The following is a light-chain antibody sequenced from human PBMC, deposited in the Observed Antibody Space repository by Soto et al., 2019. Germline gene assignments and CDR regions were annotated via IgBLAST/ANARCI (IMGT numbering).Light chain of an antibody. CDR1: SGHSSYA. J-gene: IGLJ2*01. CDR2: LNSDGSH. CDR3: QTWGTGIQV. Sequence: QPVLTQSPSASASLGASVKLTCTLSSGHSSYAIAWHQQQPEKGPRYLMKLNSDGSHSKGEGIPDRFSGSSSGAERYLTISRRQSEDEADYYCQTWGTGIQVFGGGTQLTVL. V-gene: IGLV4-69*01.